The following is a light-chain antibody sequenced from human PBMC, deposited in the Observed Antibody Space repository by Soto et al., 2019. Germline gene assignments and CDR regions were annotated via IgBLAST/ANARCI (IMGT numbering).Light chain of an antibody. CDR1: QNVTYM. J-gene: IGKJ1*01. CDR2: ATS. V-gene: IGKV3-15*01. Sequence: ETVMTQSPATLSGSPGERATLSCRASQNVTYMLAWYQQKSGQAPRILIYATSTRATGIPARFSGSGSGTEFTLTISSLQSEDFAVYYCQQYKNWPRTFGQGTKVDNK. CDR3: QQYKNWPRT.